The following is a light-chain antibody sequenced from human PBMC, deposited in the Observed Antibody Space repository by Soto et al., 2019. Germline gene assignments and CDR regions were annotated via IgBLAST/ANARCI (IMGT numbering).Light chain of an antibody. J-gene: IGKJ3*01. CDR3: HQYYSPPFA. V-gene: IGKV4-1*01. Sequence: IAMTQSPESLGVSLGERATINCKSNQTILYGSNNKNYLSWYQQKPGQPPKLLIYWASTRKYGVPERFSGSGSGTDFTLSITNLQAEDVAVYYCHQYYSPPFAFGPGTKVHL. CDR1: QTILYGSNNKNY. CDR2: WAS.